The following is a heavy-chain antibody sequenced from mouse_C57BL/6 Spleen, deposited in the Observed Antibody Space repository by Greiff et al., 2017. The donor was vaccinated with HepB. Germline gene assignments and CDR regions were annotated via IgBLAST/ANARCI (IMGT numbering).Heavy chain of an antibody. D-gene: IGHD1-1*02. V-gene: IGHV5-4*01. J-gene: IGHJ2*01. Sequence: EVMLVESGGGLVKPGGSLKLSCAASGFTFSSYAMSWVRQTPEKRLEWVATISDGGSYTYYPDNVKGRYTISRDNDKNNLYLQMSHLKSEDTAMYYCARDGAWYYFDYWGQGTTLTVSS. CDR2: ISDGGSYT. CDR3: ARDGAWYYFDY. CDR1: GFTFSSYA.